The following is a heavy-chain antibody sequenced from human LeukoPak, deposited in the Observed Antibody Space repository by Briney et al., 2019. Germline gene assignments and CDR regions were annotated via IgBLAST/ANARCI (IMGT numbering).Heavy chain of an antibody. CDR3: ALIPRGIAVPGTDL. D-gene: IGHD6-19*01. Sequence: PSETLSLTCTVSGGSVSSGSYYWSWIRQPPGKGLEWIGYIYYSGSTNYTPSLKSRVTTSIDRSKNQFSLKLSSVTAADTAVYYCALIPRGIAVPGTDLWGQGTLVTVSS. CDR2: IYYSGST. J-gene: IGHJ5*02. CDR1: GGSVSSGSYY. V-gene: IGHV4-61*01.